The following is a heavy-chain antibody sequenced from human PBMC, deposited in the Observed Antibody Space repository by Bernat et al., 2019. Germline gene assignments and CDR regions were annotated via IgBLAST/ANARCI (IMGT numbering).Heavy chain of an antibody. D-gene: IGHD3-16*01. CDR2: ISSSSSYI. CDR3: ARVGGRRSSPTYYYYYGMDV. Sequence: EVQLVESGGGLVKPGGSLRLSCAASGFTFSSYSMNWVRQAPGKGLEWVSSISSSSSYIYYADSVKGRFTISRDNAKNSLYLQMNSLRAEDTAVYYCARVGGRRSSPTYYYYYGMDVWGQGTTVTVSS. V-gene: IGHV3-21*01. J-gene: IGHJ6*02. CDR1: GFTFSSYS.